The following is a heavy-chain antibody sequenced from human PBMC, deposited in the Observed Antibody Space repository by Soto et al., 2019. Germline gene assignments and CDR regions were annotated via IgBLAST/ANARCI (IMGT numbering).Heavy chain of an antibody. CDR3: ARVSPYYDISGYYPNWGDYYYYGMDV. V-gene: IGHV6-1*01. J-gene: IGHJ6*02. D-gene: IGHD3-22*01. CDR1: GDSVSSNSAA. CDR2: TYYRSKWYN. Sequence: PSQTLSLTCAIPGDSVSSNSAAWNWIRQSPSRGLEWLGRTYYRSKWYNDYAVSVKSRITINPDTSKNQFSLQLNSVTPEDTAVYYCARVSPYYDISGYYPNWGDYYYYGMDVWGQGTTVTVSS.